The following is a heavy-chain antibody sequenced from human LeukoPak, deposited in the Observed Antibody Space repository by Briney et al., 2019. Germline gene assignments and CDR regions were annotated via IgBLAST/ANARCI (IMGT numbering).Heavy chain of an antibody. V-gene: IGHV3-7*01. J-gene: IGHJ4*02. D-gene: IGHD6-13*01. Sequence: GGSLRLSCATSGFTLNNFWMNWVRQAPGKGLEWVANIEDDGNKKNYVDSVKGRFTISRDNVKNSIYLQMNSLRADDTAVYYCARGRGIALWGQGTVVTVSS. CDR3: ARGRGIAL. CDR1: GFTLNNFW. CDR2: IEDDGNKK.